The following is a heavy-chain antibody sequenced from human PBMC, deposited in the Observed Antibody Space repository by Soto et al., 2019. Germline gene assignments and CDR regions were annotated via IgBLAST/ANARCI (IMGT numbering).Heavy chain of an antibody. D-gene: IGHD3-10*01. Sequence: SETLSLTCAVYGGSLSGYYWSWIRQPPGKGLQYIGEINHSGSTNYNPSLKSRVTISVDTSRNHFSLILRSVTAADTAVYYRARLRYYDSGKPFDPWGQGTLVTVSS. CDR1: GGSLSGYY. J-gene: IGHJ5*02. V-gene: IGHV4-34*01. CDR3: ARLRYYDSGKPFDP. CDR2: INHSGST.